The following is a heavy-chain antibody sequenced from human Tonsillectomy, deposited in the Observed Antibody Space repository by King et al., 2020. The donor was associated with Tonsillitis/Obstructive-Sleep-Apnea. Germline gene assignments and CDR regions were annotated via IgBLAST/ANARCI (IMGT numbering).Heavy chain of an antibody. CDR3: ARGAHYYYYYMDV. J-gene: IGHJ6*03. CDR2: IYPGDSDT. Sequence: EVQLVESGAEVKKPGESLTISCKGSGYSFTSYWIGWVRQMPGKGLEWMGSIYPGDSDTRYSPSFQGQVTISADKSISTAYLQWSSLKASDTAMYYCARGAHYYYYYMDVWGKGTTVTVSS. CDR1: GYSFTSYW. V-gene: IGHV5-51*01.